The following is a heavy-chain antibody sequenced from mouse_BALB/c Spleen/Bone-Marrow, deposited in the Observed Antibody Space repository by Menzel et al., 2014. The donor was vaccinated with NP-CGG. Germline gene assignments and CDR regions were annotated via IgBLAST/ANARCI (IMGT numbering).Heavy chain of an antibody. D-gene: IGHD1-1*01. J-gene: IGHJ4*01. V-gene: IGHV5-6-4*01. CDR2: ISSGGSYT. CDR1: GFTFSSCT. CDR3: TRDPYYYGSSYAMDY. Sequence: DVHLVESGGGLVKPGGSLKLSCAASGFTFSSCTMSWVRQTPEKRLEWVATISSGGSYTYYPDSVKGRFTISRDNAKNTLYLQTSSLKSEDTAMYYCTRDPYYYGSSYAMDYWGQGTSVTVSS.